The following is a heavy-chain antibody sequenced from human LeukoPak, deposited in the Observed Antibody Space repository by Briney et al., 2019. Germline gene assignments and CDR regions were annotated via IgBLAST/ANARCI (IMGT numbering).Heavy chain of an antibody. CDR1: GFTVNSNY. CDR3: ASPAYYYGSGSPAGGGEFDY. CDR2: ISSSSSYI. Sequence: PGGSLRLSCAASGFTVNSNYMSWVRQAPGKGLEWVSSISSSSSYIYYADSVKGRFTISRDNAKNSLYLQMNSLRAEDTAVYYCASPAYYYGSGSPAGGGEFDYWGQGTLVTVSS. J-gene: IGHJ4*02. V-gene: IGHV3-21*01. D-gene: IGHD3-10*01.